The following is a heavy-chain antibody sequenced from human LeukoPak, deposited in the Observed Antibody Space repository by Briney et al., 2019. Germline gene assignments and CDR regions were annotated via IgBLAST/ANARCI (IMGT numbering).Heavy chain of an antibody. D-gene: IGHD6-13*01. CDR2: INHSGST. CDR3: ARKGRQKRAAAGKVFYFDY. J-gene: IGHJ4*02. V-gene: IGHV4-34*01. CDR1: GGSFSGYY. Sequence: SETLSLTCAVHGGSFSGYYWSWIRQPPGKGLEWIGEINHSGSTNYNPSLKSRVTISVDTSKNQFSLKLSSVTAADTAVYYCARKGRQKRAAAGKVFYFDYWGQGTLVTVSS.